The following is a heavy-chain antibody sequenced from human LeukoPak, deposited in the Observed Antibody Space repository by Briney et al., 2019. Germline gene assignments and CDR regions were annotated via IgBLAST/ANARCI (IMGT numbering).Heavy chain of an antibody. CDR1: GGSFSGYY. Sequence: SETLSLTCAVYGGSFSGYYWSWIRQPPGKGLEWIGEINHSGSTNYNPSLKSRVTISVDTSKNQFSLKLSSVTAADTAVYYCARGLRDRNYDISTGYYHNWFDPWGQGTLVTVSS. D-gene: IGHD3-9*01. CDR3: ARGLRDRNYDISTGYYHNWFDP. V-gene: IGHV4-34*01. CDR2: INHSGST. J-gene: IGHJ5*02.